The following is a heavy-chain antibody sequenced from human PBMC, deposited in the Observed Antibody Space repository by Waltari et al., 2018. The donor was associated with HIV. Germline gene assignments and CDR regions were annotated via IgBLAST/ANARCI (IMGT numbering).Heavy chain of an antibody. D-gene: IGHD5-18*01. CDR3: ARDYNYAPDY. CDR2: IYYDGSKK. CDR1: GFTFKNFA. V-gene: IGHV3-33*01. Sequence: QVQLVESGGGVVQPGRSLRLYCAASGFTFKNFAMNWVRQAPGKGLEWVGNIYYDGSKKFYGDSVRGRFTISRDNSKQILYLQMNSLRVEDTALYYCARDYNYAPDYWGQGTLVVVSS. J-gene: IGHJ4*02.